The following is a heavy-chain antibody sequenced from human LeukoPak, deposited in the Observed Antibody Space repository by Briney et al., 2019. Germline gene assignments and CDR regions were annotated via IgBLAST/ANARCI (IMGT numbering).Heavy chain of an antibody. CDR1: GGSISSSNW. V-gene: IGHV4-4*02. Sequence: SETLSLTCAVSGGSISSSNWWSWVRQPPGKGLEWIGEIYHSGSTNYNPSLKSRVTISVDKSKNQFSLKLSSVTAADTAVYYCARTLSGTADWYFDLWGRGTLVTVSS. CDR2: IYHSGST. CDR3: ARTLSGTADWYFDL. D-gene: IGHD6-25*01. J-gene: IGHJ2*01.